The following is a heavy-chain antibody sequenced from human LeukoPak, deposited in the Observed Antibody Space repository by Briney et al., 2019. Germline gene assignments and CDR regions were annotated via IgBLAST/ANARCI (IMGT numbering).Heavy chain of an antibody. CDR1: GYTFTTYD. Sequence: ASVKVSCKSSGYTFTTYDITWVRQAPGQGLEWMGWISTDNGDTNYAQKFQGRVTITADESTSTAYMELSSLRSEDTAVYYCARGLGGTYYGSGSYYPPEYFQHWGQGTLVTVSS. CDR2: ISTDNGDT. J-gene: IGHJ1*01. CDR3: ARGLGGTYYGSGSYYPPEYFQH. V-gene: IGHV1-18*01. D-gene: IGHD3-10*01.